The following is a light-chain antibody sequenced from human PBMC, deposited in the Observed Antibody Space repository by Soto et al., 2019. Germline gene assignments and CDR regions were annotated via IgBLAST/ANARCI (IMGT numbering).Light chain of an antibody. Sequence: DIQMTQSPSSLSASVGDRVTITCRASQGISNYLAWYQQKPGKVPKLLIYAASTFQSGVPSRFSGSGSGTYFPLTISSLQPEDVATSYCQKYNSAPWTFGQGTKVEIK. V-gene: IGKV1-27*01. CDR1: QGISNY. CDR3: QKYNSAPWT. CDR2: AAS. J-gene: IGKJ1*01.